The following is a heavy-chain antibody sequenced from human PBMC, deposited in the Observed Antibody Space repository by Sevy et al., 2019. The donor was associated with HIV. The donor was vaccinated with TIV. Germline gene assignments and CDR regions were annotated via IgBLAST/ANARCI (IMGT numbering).Heavy chain of an antibody. Sequence: GGSLRLSCTASGFTFGDYAMSWVRQAPGQGLEWVGFIRSKAYGGTTEYAASVKGRFTISRDDSKSIAYLQMNSLKTEDTAVYYCTRVRGSSSPYYYYGMDVWGQGTTVTVSS. D-gene: IGHD6-6*01. CDR3: TRVRGSSSPYYYYGMDV. J-gene: IGHJ6*02. V-gene: IGHV3-49*04. CDR1: GFTFGDYA. CDR2: IRSKAYGGTT.